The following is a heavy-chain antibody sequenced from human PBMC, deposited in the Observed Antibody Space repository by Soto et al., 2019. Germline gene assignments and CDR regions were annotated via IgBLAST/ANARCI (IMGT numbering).Heavy chain of an antibody. Sequence: ITLKESGPTLVKPTQTLTLTCTFSGFSLSADGVGVGWIRQPPGKALEWLALIYWDDDQRYSPSLKTRLTITKDTSKNQVVLTMTNMDPVDTATYYCAHAYGGTSWPNDVFDVWGQGTVVTVSS. J-gene: IGHJ3*01. CDR1: GFSLSADGVG. CDR3: AHAYGGTSWPNDVFDV. D-gene: IGHD2-2*01. V-gene: IGHV2-5*02. CDR2: IYWDDDQ.